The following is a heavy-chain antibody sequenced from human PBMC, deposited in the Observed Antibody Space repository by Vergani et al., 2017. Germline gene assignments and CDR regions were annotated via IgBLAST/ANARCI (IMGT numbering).Heavy chain of an antibody. J-gene: IGHJ3*02. D-gene: IGHD3-10*01. CDR3: AKEGYYGSGRDAPDAFDI. V-gene: IGHV3-23*01. Sequence: EVQLLESGGGLVQPGGSLRLSCAASGFTFSSYAMSWVRQAPGKGLEWVSAISGSGGSTYYADSVKGRFTISRDNTKNTLYLQMNSLRAEDTAVYYCAKEGYYGSGRDAPDAFDIWGQGRMVTVSS. CDR1: GFTFSSYA. CDR2: ISGSGGST.